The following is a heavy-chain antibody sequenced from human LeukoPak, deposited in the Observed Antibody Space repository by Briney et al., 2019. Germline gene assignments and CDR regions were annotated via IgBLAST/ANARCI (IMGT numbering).Heavy chain of an antibody. V-gene: IGHV3-23*01. Sequence: PGGSLRLSCAASGFTFSSYAMSWVRQAPGKGLEWVSSVSAAGDRTFYADSAMGRFTISRDNSKNTLYLQMNSLGAEDTAVYFCAEDPRGSAGYWYSLSHPASDSWGQGTLVTVSS. D-gene: IGHD2-8*02. CDR1: GFTFSSYA. CDR3: AEDPRGSAGYWYSLSHPASDS. J-gene: IGHJ4*02. CDR2: VSAAGDRT.